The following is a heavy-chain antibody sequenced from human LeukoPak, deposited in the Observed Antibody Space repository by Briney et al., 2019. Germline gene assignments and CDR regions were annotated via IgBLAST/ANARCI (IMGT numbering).Heavy chain of an antibody. V-gene: IGHV4-59*01. CDR2: IYYSGST. CDR3: ARGGSIVGATPHDAFDT. CDR1: AAPITSYY. J-gene: IGHJ3*02. D-gene: IGHD1-26*01. Sequence: PSETLPLTCTVSAAPITSYYWSWIRQPPGKGLEWIGYIYYSGSTNYNPSLKSRVAISVDTSKNQVSLRLSSVTAADTAVYYCARGGSIVGATPHDAFDTWGPGTVVTVS.